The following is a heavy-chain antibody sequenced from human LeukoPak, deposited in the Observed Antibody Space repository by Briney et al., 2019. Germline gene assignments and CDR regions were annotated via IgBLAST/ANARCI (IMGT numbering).Heavy chain of an antibody. CDR3: VRDYDSSGYYCPLGY. CDR1: GYTFTSYY. Sequence: ASVKVSCKASGYTFTSYYMHWVRQAPGQGLEWMGWMNPNSGNTGYAQKFQGRVTMTRNTSISTAYMELSSLRSEDTAVYYCVRDYDSSGYYCPLGYWGQGTLVTVSS. V-gene: IGHV1-8*02. J-gene: IGHJ4*02. CDR2: MNPNSGNT. D-gene: IGHD3-22*01.